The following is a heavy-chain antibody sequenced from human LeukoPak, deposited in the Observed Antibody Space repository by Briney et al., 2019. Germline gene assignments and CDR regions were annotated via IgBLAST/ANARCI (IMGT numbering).Heavy chain of an antibody. CDR3: ARNERQWLVF. V-gene: IGHV1-18*01. D-gene: IGHD6-19*01. CDR1: GYTFTRYG. CDR2: ISGYNGYT. J-gene: IGHJ4*02. Sequence: ASVKVSCKASGYTFTRYGISWVRQAPGQGLEWMGWISGYNGYTNYAQKFQGRVTMTRDTSISTAYMELSRLRSDDTAVYYCARNERQWLVFWGQGTLVTVSS.